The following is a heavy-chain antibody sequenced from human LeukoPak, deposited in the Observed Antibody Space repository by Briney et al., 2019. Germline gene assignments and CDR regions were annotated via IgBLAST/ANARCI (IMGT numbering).Heavy chain of an antibody. CDR2: INAGNGNT. J-gene: IGHJ5*02. CDR3: ARDDSSSWYSPFDP. D-gene: IGHD6-13*01. CDR1: GYTFTSYA. V-gene: IGHV1-3*01. Sequence: ASVKVSFKASGYTFTSYAMHWVRQAPGQRLEWMGWINAGNGNTKYSQKFQGRVTITRDTSASTAYMELSSLRSEDTAVYYCARDDSSSWYSPFDPWGQGTLVTVSS.